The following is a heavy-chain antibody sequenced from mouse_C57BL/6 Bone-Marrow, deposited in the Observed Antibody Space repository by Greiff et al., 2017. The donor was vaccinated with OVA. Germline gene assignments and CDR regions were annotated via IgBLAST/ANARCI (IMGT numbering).Heavy chain of an antibody. V-gene: IGHV5-2*01. CDR1: EYEFPSHD. CDR3: ARRGSPYYSNYVDWYFDV. CDR2: INSDGGST. D-gene: IGHD2-5*01. J-gene: IGHJ1*03. Sequence: EVQVVESGGGLVQPGESLKLSCESNEYEFPSHDMSWVRKTPEKRLELVAAINSDGGSTYYPDTMERRFIISRDNTKKTLYLQMSSLRSEDTALYYCARRGSPYYSNYVDWYFDVWGTGTTVTVSS.